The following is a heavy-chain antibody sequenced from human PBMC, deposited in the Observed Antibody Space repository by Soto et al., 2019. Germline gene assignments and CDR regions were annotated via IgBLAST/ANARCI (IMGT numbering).Heavy chain of an antibody. CDR1: GYTFTGYY. V-gene: IGHV1-2*04. CDR3: ARGVGNYDSSGYYSNYYYYYGMDV. D-gene: IGHD3-22*01. Sequence: ASVKVSCKASGYTFTGYYMHWVRQAPGQGLEWMGWINPNSGGTNYAQKIQGWVTMNRDTSISTAYIELSRLRSDDTAVYYCARGVGNYDSSGYYSNYYYYYGMDVWGQGTTVTVSS. J-gene: IGHJ6*02. CDR2: INPNSGGT.